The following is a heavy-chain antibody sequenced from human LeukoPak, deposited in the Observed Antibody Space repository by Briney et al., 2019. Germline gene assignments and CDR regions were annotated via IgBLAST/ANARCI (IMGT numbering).Heavy chain of an antibody. J-gene: IGHJ4*02. D-gene: IGHD2-21*02. CDR3: AKDRLLNCRGDCYIFDY. Sequence: GGSLRLSCAASGFTFSNYVMIWVRQTPGKGLEWVSSISGSGDSTFYADSVKGRFSISRDNSKNTLYLQVNGLRTEDTAVYYCAKDRLLNCRGDCYIFDYWGQGTVVTVSS. CDR1: GFTFSNYV. V-gene: IGHV3-23*01. CDR2: ISGSGDST.